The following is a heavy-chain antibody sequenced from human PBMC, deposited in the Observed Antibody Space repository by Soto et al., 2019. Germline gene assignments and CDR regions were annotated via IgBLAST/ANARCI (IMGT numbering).Heavy chain of an antibody. V-gene: IGHV1-18*01. Sequence: QVQLVQSGSEVKKPGASVKVSCKASGYTFNSYGISWVRQAPGQGLEWMGWISGYNGDTKYLEKVKGRVTMTTDTTTSSAYMELRSLISDDTAIYYCARYFWSGQLPFYFDQWGQGSLITVSS. J-gene: IGHJ4*02. D-gene: IGHD3-3*01. CDR2: ISGYNGDT. CDR1: GYTFNSYG. CDR3: ARYFWSGQLPFYFDQ.